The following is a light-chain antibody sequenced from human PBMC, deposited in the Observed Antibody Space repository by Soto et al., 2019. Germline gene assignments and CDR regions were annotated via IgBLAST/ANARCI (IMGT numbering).Light chain of an antibody. CDR3: QHYNTYPLT. CDR1: QSISTW. J-gene: IGKJ4*01. V-gene: IGKV1-5*03. Sequence: DIQMTQSPSTLSASVGDRVTITCRASQSISTWLAWYQQKPGKAPKLLIYKASSLEIGVPSRFSGSGSGTEFTLTISSLQPDDFATYYCQHYNTYPLTFGGGTTVEIK. CDR2: KAS.